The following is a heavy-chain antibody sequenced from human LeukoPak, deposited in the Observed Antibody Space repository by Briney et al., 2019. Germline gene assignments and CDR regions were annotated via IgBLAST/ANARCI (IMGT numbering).Heavy chain of an antibody. CDR3: AKRGMNYYESSEYYFDY. CDR1: GFTFSSYA. V-gene: IGHV3-23*01. D-gene: IGHD3-22*01. CDR2: ISGSGGST. Sequence: PGGSLRLSCAASGFTFSSYAMSWVRQAPGTPLEWASAISGSGGSTYYADSVKGRFTISRDNSKNTLYLQMNSLRAEDTAVYYCAKRGMNYYESSEYYFDYWGQGTLVTVSS. J-gene: IGHJ4*02.